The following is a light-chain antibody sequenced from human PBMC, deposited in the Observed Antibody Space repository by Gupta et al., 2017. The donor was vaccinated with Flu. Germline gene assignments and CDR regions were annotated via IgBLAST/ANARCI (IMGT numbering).Light chain of an antibody. V-gene: IGLV3-1*01. CDR1: KLGNKY. CDR2: QDS. Sequence: SYELTEPPPVAVSPGQTASIACSGDKLGNKYVCWYRQKPGQSPTLVLFQDSKRPSGIPERFSGSNSGTTATLTIRGAQALDEADYYCHTWDNSIGVFGGGTKLTVL. J-gene: IGLJ3*02. CDR3: HTWDNSIGV.